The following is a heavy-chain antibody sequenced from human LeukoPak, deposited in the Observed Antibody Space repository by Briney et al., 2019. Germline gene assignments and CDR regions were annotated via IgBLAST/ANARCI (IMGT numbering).Heavy chain of an antibody. V-gene: IGHV1-3*02. CDR1: GYSFTSST. D-gene: IGHD6-13*01. CDR3: ARGRGVAAAGTWFDP. J-gene: IGHJ5*02. Sequence: GASVKVSCKASGYSFTSSTMHWVRQAPGQRLEWMGWSNAGNGNTKYSQEFQGRVTITRDTSASTAYMELSSLRSEDMAVYYCARGRGVAAAGTWFDPWGQGTLVTVSS. CDR2: SNAGNGNT.